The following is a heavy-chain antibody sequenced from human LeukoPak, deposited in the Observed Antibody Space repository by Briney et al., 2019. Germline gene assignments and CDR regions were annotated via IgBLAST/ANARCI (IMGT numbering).Heavy chain of an antibody. CDR3: AYSSDWNGVVFDY. J-gene: IGHJ4*02. CDR1: GYTFTGYY. D-gene: IGHD6-19*01. V-gene: IGHV1-2*02. Sequence: ASVKVSCKASGYTFTGYYMHWVRQAPGQGLEWMGWINPNSGGTNYAQKFQGRVNMTRDTSISTAYMELSRLRSDDTAVYYCAYSSDWNGVVFDYWGQGTLVTVSS. CDR2: INPNSGGT.